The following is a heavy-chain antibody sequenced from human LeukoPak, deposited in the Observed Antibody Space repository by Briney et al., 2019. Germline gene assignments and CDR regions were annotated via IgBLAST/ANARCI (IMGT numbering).Heavy chain of an antibody. Sequence: PSETLSLTCAVYGGSFSGYYWSWIRQLPGKGLEWIGEINHSGSTNYNPSLKSRVTISVDTSKNQFSLKLSSVTAADTAVYYWARGARLSRAGSGSRASGMDVWGQGTPVTASS. V-gene: IGHV4-34*01. CDR2: INHSGST. CDR3: ARGARLSRAGSGSRASGMDV. CDR1: GGSFSGYY. D-gene: IGHD1-26*01. J-gene: IGHJ6*02.